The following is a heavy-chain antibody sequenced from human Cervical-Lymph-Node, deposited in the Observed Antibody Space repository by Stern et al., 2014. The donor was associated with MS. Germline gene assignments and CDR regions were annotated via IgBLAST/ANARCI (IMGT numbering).Heavy chain of an antibody. Sequence: QVQLQESGPGLVKPSQTLSLTCTVSGGSISSGSYYWSWIRQPAGKGLEWIGRIYTSGSTNYNPSLKSRVNISVDTSKNQLSLKRSSVTAADTAVYYCARETKGDYDFWSGYWKYYFDYWGQGTLVTVSS. CDR3: ARETKGDYDFWSGYWKYYFDY. J-gene: IGHJ4*02. CDR1: GGSISSGSYY. D-gene: IGHD3-3*01. V-gene: IGHV4-61*02. CDR2: IYTSGST.